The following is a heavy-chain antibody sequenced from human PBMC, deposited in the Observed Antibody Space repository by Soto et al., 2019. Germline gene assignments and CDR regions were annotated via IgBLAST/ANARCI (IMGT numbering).Heavy chain of an antibody. CDR1: GFTFSSYG. CDR3: ARDKLGYCRGGSCYPEGDAFDI. J-gene: IGHJ3*02. Sequence: QVQLVESGGGVVQPGRSLRLSCAASGFTFSSYGMHWVRQAPGKGLEWVAVIWYDGSNKYYADSVKGRFTISRDNSKNTLYLQMNSLRAEDTAVYYCARDKLGYCRGGSCYPEGDAFDIWGQGTMVTVSS. CDR2: IWYDGSNK. V-gene: IGHV3-33*01. D-gene: IGHD2-15*01.